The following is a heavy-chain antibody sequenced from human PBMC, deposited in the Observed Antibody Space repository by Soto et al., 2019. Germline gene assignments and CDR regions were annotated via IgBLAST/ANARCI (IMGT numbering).Heavy chain of an antibody. V-gene: IGHV3-11*01. D-gene: IGHD2-2*03. J-gene: IGHJ6*02. CDR3: ATVGYCSSTSCQTRYYYYGMDV. CDR1: GFTFSDYS. Sequence: QVQLVESGGGLVKPGGSLRLSCAASGFTFSDYSMNWVRQAPGKGLEWVSYISRSGSDIYYAGSVKGRFTISRDNAKNSLFLQMNSLRAEDTAVYYSATVGYCSSTSCQTRYYYYGMDVWGQGTTVTVSS. CDR2: ISRSGSDI.